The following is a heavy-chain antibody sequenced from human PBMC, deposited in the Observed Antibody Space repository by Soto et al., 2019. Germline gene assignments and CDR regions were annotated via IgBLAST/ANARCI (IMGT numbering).Heavy chain of an antibody. J-gene: IGHJ6*02. Sequence: PGESLTISCTCSGYTFTDYWIGWVRQMPGKGLEWMGIIYPGDSDTKYNPSFQGQVTISADKSITTTYLRWTSLKASDTAIYYCAKTTTATHYYYGMDVWGQGTTVTVSS. CDR1: GYTFTDYW. D-gene: IGHD1-1*01. CDR2: IYPGDSDT. CDR3: AKTTTATHYYYGMDV. V-gene: IGHV5-51*01.